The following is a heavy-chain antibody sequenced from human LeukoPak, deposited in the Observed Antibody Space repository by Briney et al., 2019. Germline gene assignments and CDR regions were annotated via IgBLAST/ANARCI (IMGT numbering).Heavy chain of an antibody. CDR2: ISYDGSNK. Sequence: GRSLRLSCVASGFTFRSYAMHWVRQAPGKGLEWVAVISYDGSNKYYADSVKGRFTISRDNSKNTVTMEMNSLRPEETAVYYCARGTPVGPTNWGRGTLVTVSS. CDR3: ARGTPVGPTN. D-gene: IGHD1-26*01. CDR1: GFTFRSYA. V-gene: IGHV3-30-3*01. J-gene: IGHJ4*02.